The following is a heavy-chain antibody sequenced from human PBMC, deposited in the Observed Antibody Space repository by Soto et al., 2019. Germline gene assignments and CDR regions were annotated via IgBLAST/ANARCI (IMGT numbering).Heavy chain of an antibody. D-gene: IGHD5-12*01. CDR3: AKRVARPYLLDY. Sequence: PGGSLRLSCAASGFTFSNFAMSWVRQAPGKGLEWVSSISTSGGTYYADSVKGRFTISRDNSKNTVHLQMNSLRAEDTAVYYCAKRVARPYLLDYWGQGTRVTVSS. CDR1: GFTFSNFA. V-gene: IGHV3-23*01. J-gene: IGHJ4*02. CDR2: ISTSGGT.